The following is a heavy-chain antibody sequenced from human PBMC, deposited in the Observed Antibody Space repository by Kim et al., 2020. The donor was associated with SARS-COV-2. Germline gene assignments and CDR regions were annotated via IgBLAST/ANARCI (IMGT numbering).Heavy chain of an antibody. D-gene: IGHD3-10*01. J-gene: IGHJ4*02. CDR3: ARDLMVRGGAYFDY. Sequence: ADSVKGQFTLSRDNSKNSLYLQMSSLRAEDTAVYYCARDLMVRGGAYFDYWGQGTLVTVSS. V-gene: IGHV3-33*01.